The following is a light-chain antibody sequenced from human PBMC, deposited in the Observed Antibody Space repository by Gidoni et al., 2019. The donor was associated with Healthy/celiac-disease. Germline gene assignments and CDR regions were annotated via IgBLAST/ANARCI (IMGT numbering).Light chain of an antibody. CDR3: QHYNSLWT. V-gene: IGKV1-5*03. Sequence: DIQMPQSPSTLSASVGDRVTITCRASQSLGSWLAWYQQKPGKAPNLLIYKASYLESGVPSRFSGHGSGTQFTLTISSLQPDDFATYHCQHYNSLWTFGQGTKVEIK. J-gene: IGKJ1*01. CDR2: KAS. CDR1: QSLGSW.